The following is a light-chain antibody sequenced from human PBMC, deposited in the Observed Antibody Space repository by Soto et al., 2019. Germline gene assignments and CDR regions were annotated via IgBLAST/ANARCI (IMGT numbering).Light chain of an antibody. CDR1: QSVSSSY. CDR3: QQYGSSPALT. J-gene: IGKJ4*01. V-gene: IGKV3-20*01. CDR2: GAS. Sequence: EIVLTQSPGTLSLSPGERATLSCRASQSVSSSYLAWYQQNPGQAPRLLIYGASSRATGIPARFSGSGSGTDGTLPISRLEPEDFAVYYCQQYGSSPALTFGGGTKVEIK.